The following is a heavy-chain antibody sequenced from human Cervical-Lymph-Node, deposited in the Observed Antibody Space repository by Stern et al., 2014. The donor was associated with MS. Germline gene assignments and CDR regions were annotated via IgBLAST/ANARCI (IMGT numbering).Heavy chain of an antibody. CDR2: IIPIFGTA. D-gene: IGHD3-9*01. V-gene: IGHV1-69*01. CDR1: GGTFNVYA. J-gene: IGHJ6*02. Sequence: QVQLVQSGADVKKPGSSVKVSCKASGGTFNVYAINWLRQAPGQGLEWMGGIIPIFGTANYAQKFQGRVTITADESTRTSSMQLSSLRYDDTAVYYCARDGRHTDNYGLDVWGQGTTVTVSS. CDR3: ARDGRHTDNYGLDV.